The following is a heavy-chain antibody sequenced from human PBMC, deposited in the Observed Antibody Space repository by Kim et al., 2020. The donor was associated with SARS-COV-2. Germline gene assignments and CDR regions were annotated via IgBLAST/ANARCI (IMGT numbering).Heavy chain of an antibody. CDR3: ARDVKYYDSSGYDYRLLDY. V-gene: IGHV4-31*03. D-gene: IGHD3-22*01. Sequence: SETLSLTCTVSGGSISSGGYYWSWIRQHPGKGLEWIGYIYYSGSTYYNPPLKSRVTISVDTSKNQFSLKLSSVTAADTAVYYCARDVKYYDSSGYDYRLLDYWGHGTLVTVSS. J-gene: IGHJ4*01. CDR1: GGSISSGGYY. CDR2: IYYSGST.